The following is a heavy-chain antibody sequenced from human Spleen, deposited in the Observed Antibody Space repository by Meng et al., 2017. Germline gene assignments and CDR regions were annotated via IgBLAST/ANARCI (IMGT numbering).Heavy chain of an antibody. V-gene: IGHV3-30*18. CDR3: AKELHVDEVH. CDR2: ISYDGRNK. J-gene: IGHJ4*02. D-gene: IGHD2-2*01. CDR1: GFTFSSYG. Sequence: QVQLVESGGGEVQPGRSLRLSCAASGFTFSSYGMHWVRQAPGKGLEWVAAISYDGRNKYSADSVRGRFTITRDNSKNTLYLQMQSLRPEDTAVYYCAKELHVDEVHWGQGTLVTVSS.